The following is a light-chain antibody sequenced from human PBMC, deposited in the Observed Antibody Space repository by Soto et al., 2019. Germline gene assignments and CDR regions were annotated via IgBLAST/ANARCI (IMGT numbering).Light chain of an antibody. J-gene: IGLJ3*02. CDR1: SSNIGSNT. Sequence: QSVLTQPPSASGTPGQRVTISCSGSSSNIGSNTVNWYQQLPGTAPKLLIYSNNQRPSGVPARFSGSKSGTSASLAISGLQSEDEADYYCAAWDDSLNGRWVFGGGTKVTVL. V-gene: IGLV1-44*01. CDR2: SNN. CDR3: AAWDDSLNGRWV.